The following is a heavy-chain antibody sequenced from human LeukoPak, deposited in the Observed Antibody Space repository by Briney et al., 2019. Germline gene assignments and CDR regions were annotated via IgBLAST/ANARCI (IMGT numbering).Heavy chain of an antibody. V-gene: IGHV1-69*05. J-gene: IGHJ4*02. Sequence: SVKVSCKASGGTFSSYAISWVRQAPGQGLEWMGGIIPIFGTANYAQKFQGRVTITTDESTSTAYMELSSLRSEDTAVYYRARVTCSSTSCQKYYFDYWGQGTLVTVSS. CDR1: GGTFSSYA. D-gene: IGHD2-2*01. CDR2: IIPIFGTA. CDR3: ARVTCSSTSCQKYYFDY.